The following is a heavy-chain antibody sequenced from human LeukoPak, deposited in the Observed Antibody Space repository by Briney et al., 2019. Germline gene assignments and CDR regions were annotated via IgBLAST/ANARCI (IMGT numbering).Heavy chain of an antibody. J-gene: IGHJ4*02. D-gene: IGHD6-19*01. CDR1: GFTFSSYG. CDR3: AKDPFSCRSSGCHGIDY. Sequence: GGSLRLSCAASGFTFSSYGMHWVRQVPGKGLEWVAVISYDGSNTYYADSVKGRFTISRDNSKNTLYLQMNSLRAEDTALYYCAKDPFSCRSSGCHGIDYWGQGTLVTVSS. CDR2: ISYDGSNT. V-gene: IGHV3-30*18.